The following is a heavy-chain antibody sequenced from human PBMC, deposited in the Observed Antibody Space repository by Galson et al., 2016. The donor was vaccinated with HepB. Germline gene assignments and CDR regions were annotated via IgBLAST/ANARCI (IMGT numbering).Heavy chain of an antibody. V-gene: IGHV4-4*02. J-gene: IGHJ4*02. CDR1: GDSMTGNW. CDR3: ARHVAVPGTRGFDS. D-gene: IGHD6-19*01. CDR2: AYHSGST. Sequence: ETLSLTCTVSGDSMTGNWWSWVRQPPGQALEWIGEAYHSGSTHYNPSLNNRVTISLDTSNNQLSLELNFVTAADTAIYYCARHVAVPGTRGFDSWGQGTLVTVSS.